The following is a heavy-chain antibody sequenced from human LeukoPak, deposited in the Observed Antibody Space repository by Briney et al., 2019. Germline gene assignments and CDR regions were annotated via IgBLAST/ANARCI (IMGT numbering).Heavy chain of an antibody. Sequence: ASVKVSCRASGYTFTGYYLHWVRQAPGQGLEWMGWIYPKTGGTSYAQKFQGRVTMTRDTSISTAYMELIGLRSDDTAVYYCAGPWDQVGFDPWGQGTLVSVSS. CDR1: GYTFTGYY. CDR3: AGPWDQVGFDP. J-gene: IGHJ5*02. V-gene: IGHV1-2*02. D-gene: IGHD1-26*01. CDR2: IYPKTGGT.